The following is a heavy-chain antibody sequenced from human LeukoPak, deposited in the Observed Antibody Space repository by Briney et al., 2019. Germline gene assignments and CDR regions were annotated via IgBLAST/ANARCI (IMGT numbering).Heavy chain of an antibody. D-gene: IGHD3-22*01. CDR1: GGSFSGYY. CDR3: ARDGEFRYYYDSSGYYFDY. V-gene: IGHV4-34*01. CDR2: INHSGST. J-gene: IGHJ4*02. Sequence: SETLSLTCAVYGGSFSGYYWSWIRQPPGKGLEWIGEINHSGSTNYNPSLKSRVTISVDTSKNQFSLKLSPVTAADTAVYYCARDGEFRYYYDSSGYYFDYWGQGTLVTVSS.